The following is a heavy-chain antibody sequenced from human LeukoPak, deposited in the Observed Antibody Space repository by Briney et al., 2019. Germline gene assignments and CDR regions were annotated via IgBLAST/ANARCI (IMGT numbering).Heavy chain of an antibody. D-gene: IGHD3-10*01. V-gene: IGHV3-30*02. Sequence: PGGSLRLSCAASGFTFSSYGMHWVRQAPGKGLEWVAFIRYDGSNKYYADSVKGRFTISRDNSKNTLYLQMNSLRAEDTAVYYCAKANYYGSGSYYNGGRGRDFDYWGQGTLVTVSS. CDR1: GFTFSSYG. J-gene: IGHJ4*02. CDR3: AKANYYGSGSYYNGGRGRDFDY. CDR2: IRYDGSNK.